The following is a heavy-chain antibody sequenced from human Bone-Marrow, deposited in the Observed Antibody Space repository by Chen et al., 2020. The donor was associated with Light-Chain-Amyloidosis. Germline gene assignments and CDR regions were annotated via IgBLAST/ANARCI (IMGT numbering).Heavy chain of an antibody. CDR2: IYPDDSDA. J-gene: IGHJ4*02. Sequence: EVQLEQSGPEVKKPGESLKISCKGSGYTFPNYWIGWVRQMPGKGLEWMGVIYPDDSDARYSPSFEGQVTISADKSITTAYLPWRSLTASDTPMYYCARRRDGYNFDYWGQGTLVTVSS. CDR3: ARRRDGYNFDY. V-gene: IGHV5-51*01. D-gene: IGHD5-12*01. CDR1: GYTFPNYW.